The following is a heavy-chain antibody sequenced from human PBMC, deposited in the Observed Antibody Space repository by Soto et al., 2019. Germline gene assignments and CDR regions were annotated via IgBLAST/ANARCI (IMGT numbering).Heavy chain of an antibody. D-gene: IGHD3-10*01. J-gene: IGHJ4*02. CDR3: AREGGGSGSLVYFDY. Sequence: PSETLSLTCTVSGGSISSGGYYWSWIRQHPGKGLEWIGYIYYSGSTYCNPSLKSRVTISVDTSKNQFSLKLSSVTAADTAVYYCAREGGGSGSLVYFDYWGQGTLVTVSS. CDR1: GGSISSGGYY. CDR2: IYYSGST. V-gene: IGHV4-31*03.